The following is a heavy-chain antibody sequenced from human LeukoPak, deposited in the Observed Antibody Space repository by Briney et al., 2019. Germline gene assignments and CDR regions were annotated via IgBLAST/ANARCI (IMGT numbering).Heavy chain of an antibody. V-gene: IGHV4-34*01. CDR3: ARRSGWSHPFDY. D-gene: IGHD6-19*01. J-gene: IGHJ4*02. CDR1: GGSFSGYY. Sequence: SEALSLTCAVYGGSFSGYYWSWIRQPPGKELEWIGEINHSGSTNYNLSLKSRVTISVDPCKNQFPLKLSSVTAADTAVYYCARRSGWSHPFDYWGQGTLVTVAS. CDR2: INHSGST.